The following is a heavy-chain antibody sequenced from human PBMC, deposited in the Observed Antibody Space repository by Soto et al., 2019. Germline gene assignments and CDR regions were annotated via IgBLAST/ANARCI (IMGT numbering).Heavy chain of an antibody. CDR2: IKSKTDGGTT. V-gene: IGHV3-15*01. CDR1: GFTFSNAW. Sequence: GGSLRLSCAASGFTFSNAWMSWVRQAPGKGLEWVGRIKSKTDGGTTDYAAPVKGRFTISRDDSKNTLYLQMNSLKTEDTAVYYCTTDGYCSSTSCYKDYYYYMDVWGKGTTVTVSS. D-gene: IGHD2-2*02. J-gene: IGHJ6*03. CDR3: TTDGYCSSTSCYKDYYYYMDV.